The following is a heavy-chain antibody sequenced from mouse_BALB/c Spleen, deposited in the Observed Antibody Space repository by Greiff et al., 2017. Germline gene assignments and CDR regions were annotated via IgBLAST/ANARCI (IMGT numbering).Heavy chain of an antibody. D-gene: IGHD2-4*01. V-gene: IGHV3-2*02. J-gene: IGHJ4*01. CDR2: ISYSGST. Sequence: EVKLMESGPGLVKPSQSLSLTCTVTGYSITSDYAWNWIRQFPGNKLEWMGYISYSGSTSYNPSLKSRISITRDTSKNQFFLQLNSVTTEDTATYYCARRMILYAMDYWGQGTSVTVSS. CDR1: GYSITSDYA. CDR3: ARRMILYAMDY.